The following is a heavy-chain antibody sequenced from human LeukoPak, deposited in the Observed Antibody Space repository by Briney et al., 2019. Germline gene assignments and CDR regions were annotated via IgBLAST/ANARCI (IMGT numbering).Heavy chain of an antibody. D-gene: IGHD6-19*01. Sequence: SETLSLTCTVSGGSISSYYWSWIRQPPGKGLEWIGYIYYSGSTDYNPSLKSRVTISVDTSKNQFSLKLSSVTAADTAVYYCARGSSGWYGEAGYWGQGTLVTVSS. CDR2: IYYSGST. CDR1: GGSISSYY. V-gene: IGHV4-59*08. CDR3: ARGSSGWYGEAGY. J-gene: IGHJ4*02.